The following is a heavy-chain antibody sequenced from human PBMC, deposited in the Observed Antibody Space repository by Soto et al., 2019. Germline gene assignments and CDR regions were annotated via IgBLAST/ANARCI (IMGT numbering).Heavy chain of an antibody. J-gene: IGHJ6*04. D-gene: IGHD4-17*01. Sequence: LRLSCSASGFTFSIYSMNWVRQAPGKGLEWVSSIGSSSNYIYYAGSVKGRFTISRDNAKNSLYLQMNCLRAEDTAVYYCARKGYGDYGGMEVWGEGTRVTVSS. CDR2: IGSSSNYI. CDR1: GFTFSIYS. CDR3: ARKGYGDYGGMEV. V-gene: IGHV3-21*01.